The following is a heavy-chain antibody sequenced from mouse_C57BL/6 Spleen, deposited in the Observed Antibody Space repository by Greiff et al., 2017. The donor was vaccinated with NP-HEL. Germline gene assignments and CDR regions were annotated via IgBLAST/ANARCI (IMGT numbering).Heavy chain of an antibody. D-gene: IGHD5-1*01. V-gene: IGHV1-9*01. J-gene: IGHJ1*03. CDR2: ILPGSGST. CDR3: ARGGLPWYFDV. CDR1: GYTFTGYW. Sequence: QVQLQQSGAELMKPGASVKLSCKATGYTFTGYWIEWVKQRPGHGLEWIGEILPGSGSTHYNEKFKGQATFTADKSSTTAYMQLSSLTTEDSAIYSCARGGLPWYFDVWGTGTTVTVSS.